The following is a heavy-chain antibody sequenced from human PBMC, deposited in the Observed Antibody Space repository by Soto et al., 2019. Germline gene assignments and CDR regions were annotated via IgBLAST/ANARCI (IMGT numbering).Heavy chain of an antibody. J-gene: IGHJ4*02. V-gene: IGHV4-39*02. Sequence: PSETLSLTCTVSGGSISHSSYFRGWFRQPPGKGLDWIGTIYYSGSTFYKPSLRSRVTISVDASKNLFSLQLNSVTASDTAVYYCTRELGGAIDYWGPGTLVTVSS. CDR2: IYYSGST. CDR3: TRELGGAIDY. CDR1: GGSISHSSYF. D-gene: IGHD1-26*01.